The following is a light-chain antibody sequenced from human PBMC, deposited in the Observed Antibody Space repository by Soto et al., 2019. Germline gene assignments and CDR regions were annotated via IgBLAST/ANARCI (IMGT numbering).Light chain of an antibody. J-gene: IGKJ1*01. V-gene: IGKV1-5*01. CDR1: QSISSW. CDR2: DAS. Sequence: DIQMTHSPSTLSASLGDRVIITCRASQSISSWLAWYQQKPGKAPKLLIYDASSLESGVPSRFSGSGSGTEFTLTISSLQPDDFATYYCQQYNSYSPTFGQGTKVDIK. CDR3: QQYNSYSPT.